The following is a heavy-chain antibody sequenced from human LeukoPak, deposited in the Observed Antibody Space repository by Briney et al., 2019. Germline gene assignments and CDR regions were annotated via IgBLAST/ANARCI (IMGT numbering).Heavy chain of an antibody. CDR2: ISWNSGSI. J-gene: IGHJ6*02. CDR1: GFTFDDYA. V-gene: IGHV3-9*01. Sequence: PGRSLRLSCAASGFTFDDYAMHWVRQAPGKGLEWVSGISWNSGSIGYADSVKGRFTISRDNAKNSLYLQMNSLRAEDTALYYCVKDILPMVRGVPYYYYGMDVWGQGTTVTVSS. D-gene: IGHD3-10*01. CDR3: VKDILPMVRGVPYYYYGMDV.